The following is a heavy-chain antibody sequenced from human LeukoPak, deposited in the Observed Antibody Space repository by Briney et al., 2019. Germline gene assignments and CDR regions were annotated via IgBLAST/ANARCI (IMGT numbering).Heavy chain of an antibody. Sequence: SETLSLTCAVSGGPFSAYWSWIRQPPGKGLEWIGEINQSGSTNYNPSLKSRVIISGDTSKNEVSLKLTSVTAADTAVYYCASPTPAAEGYWGQGTLVTVSS. V-gene: IGHV4-34*01. D-gene: IGHD6-13*01. J-gene: IGHJ4*02. CDR1: GGPFSAY. CDR3: ASPTPAAEGY. CDR2: INQSGST.